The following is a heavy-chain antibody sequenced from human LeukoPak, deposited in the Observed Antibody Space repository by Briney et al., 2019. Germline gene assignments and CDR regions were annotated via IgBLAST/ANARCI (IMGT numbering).Heavy chain of an antibody. V-gene: IGHV3-30*02. Sequence: PGGSLRLSCAASGFTFSSYGMHWVRQAPGKGLEWVAFIRYDGSNKYYADSVKGRFTISRDNSKNTLYLQMNSLRAEDTAVYYCAKPGSVGANYFDYWGQGTLVTVSS. CDR3: AKPGSVGANYFDY. CDR2: IRYDGSNK. J-gene: IGHJ4*02. CDR1: GFTFSSYG. D-gene: IGHD1-26*01.